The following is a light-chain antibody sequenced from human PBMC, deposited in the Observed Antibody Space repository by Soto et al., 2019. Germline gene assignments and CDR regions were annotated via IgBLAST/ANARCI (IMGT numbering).Light chain of an antibody. CDR2: GAS. CDR1: QSVSSSY. V-gene: IGKV3-20*01. CDR3: HQYGSSPYT. Sequence: EIVLTQSPGTLSLSPGERATLSCRARQSVSSSYLAWYQQKPGQAPRLLIYGASSRATGLPDRVSGSGSGTDFTLTISRLEDEDVAVYYCHQYGSSPYTFGQGTKLEIK. J-gene: IGKJ2*01.